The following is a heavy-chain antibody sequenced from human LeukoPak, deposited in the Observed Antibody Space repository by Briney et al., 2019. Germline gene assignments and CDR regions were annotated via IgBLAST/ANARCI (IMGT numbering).Heavy chain of an antibody. CDR3: ARGGYYGSGNDFRFDP. V-gene: IGHV4-59*01. CDR1: GGSISNYY. J-gene: IGHJ5*02. D-gene: IGHD3-10*01. CDR2: IYYSGST. Sequence: SETLSLTCTVSGGSISNYYWSWIWQPPGKGLEWIGNIYYSGSTYFKPSLKSRVTISVDTSKNQFSLKLSSVTAADTAVYYCARGGYYGSGNDFRFDPWGQGTLVTVSS.